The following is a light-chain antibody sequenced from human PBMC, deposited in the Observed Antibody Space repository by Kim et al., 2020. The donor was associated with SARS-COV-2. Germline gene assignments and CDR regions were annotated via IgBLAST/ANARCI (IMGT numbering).Light chain of an antibody. Sequence: QSITISCTRTSSDIGNYNYVSWFQQHPGKTPRVLIYDVINRPSGVSNRFSASKSGNTASLTISGLQAEDEADYYCNSYTTSSTWVFGTGTKVTVL. J-gene: IGLJ1*01. CDR2: DVI. V-gene: IGLV2-14*03. CDR3: NSYTTSSTWV. CDR1: SSDIGNYNY.